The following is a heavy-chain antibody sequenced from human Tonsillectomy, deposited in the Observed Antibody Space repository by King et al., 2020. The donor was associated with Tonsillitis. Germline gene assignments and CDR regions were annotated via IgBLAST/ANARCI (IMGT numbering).Heavy chain of an antibody. D-gene: IGHD6-19*01. CDR1: GGSISTYY. CDR3: ARDGGYSSGWYDRMDAFDI. V-gene: IGHV4-59*01. J-gene: IGHJ3*02. CDR2: IYNSGST. Sequence: QLQESGPGLVKPSETLSLTCTVSGGSISTYYWSWIRQPPGKGLEWIAYIYNSGSTNYNPSLKSRVTISEHTSKNQFSLKLNSVTAADTAVYYCARDGGYSSGWYDRMDAFDIWGHGTMVTVSS.